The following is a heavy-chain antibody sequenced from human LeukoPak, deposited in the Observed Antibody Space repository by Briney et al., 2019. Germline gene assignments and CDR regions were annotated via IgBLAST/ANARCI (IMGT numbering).Heavy chain of an antibody. V-gene: IGHV4-59*01. D-gene: IGHD3-22*01. Sequence: SETLSLTCTVSGGSISSYYWSWIRQPPGEGLEWIGYIYYIGSTNYNPSLKSRVTISVDRSKKQFSLKLSSVTAADTAVYYCARYDDSSGFYPNDAFDIWGQGTMVTVSS. CDR1: GGSISSYY. CDR3: ARYDDSSGFYPNDAFDI. J-gene: IGHJ3*02. CDR2: IYYIGST.